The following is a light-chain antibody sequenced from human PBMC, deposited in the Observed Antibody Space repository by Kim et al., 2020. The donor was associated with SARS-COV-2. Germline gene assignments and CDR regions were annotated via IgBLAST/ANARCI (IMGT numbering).Light chain of an antibody. V-gene: IGLV3-1*01. CDR3: QAWDSSTVV. Sequence: SVAPGQKARITWSGDKLGDKKACWYQQKPGKSPVLVIYQDTKRPSGIPERFSGSNSGNTATLTISGTQAMDEADYYCQAWDSSTVVFGGGTQLTVL. CDR2: QDT. J-gene: IGLJ2*01. CDR1: KLGDKK.